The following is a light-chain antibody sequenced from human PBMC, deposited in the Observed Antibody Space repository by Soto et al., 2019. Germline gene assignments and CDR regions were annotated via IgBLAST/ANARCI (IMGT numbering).Light chain of an antibody. CDR3: CSYAGSSTVV. Sequence: QSVLTQPASVSGSPGQSITISCTGTSSDVGSYNLVSWYQQHPGKAPKLMIYEGSKRPSGVSNRFSGSKSGNTASLTISGLQAEDGADYYGCSYAGSSTVVFGGGTKLTVL. CDR2: EGS. CDR1: SSDVGSYNL. V-gene: IGLV2-23*01. J-gene: IGLJ2*01.